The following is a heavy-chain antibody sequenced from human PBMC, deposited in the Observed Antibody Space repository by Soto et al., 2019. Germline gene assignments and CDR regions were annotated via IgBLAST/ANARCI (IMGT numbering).Heavy chain of an antibody. V-gene: IGHV1-2*02. CDR1: GNTFTEYY. CDR3: ARRVGSSWKNWFDP. D-gene: IGHD6-13*01. CDR2: MNPYSGGT. Sequence: ASVKVSCKASGNTFTEYYMYWVRQAPGQGLEWMGWMNPYSGGTKFAQKFQGRVTMTRDTSISTAYMELRRLQYDDTAVYYCARRVGSSWKNWFDPWGQGTVVTVS. J-gene: IGHJ5*02.